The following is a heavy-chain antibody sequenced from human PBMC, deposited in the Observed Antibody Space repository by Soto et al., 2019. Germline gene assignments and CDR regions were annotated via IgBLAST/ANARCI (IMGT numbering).Heavy chain of an antibody. CDR3: AKDGPSIIVSKAFDI. V-gene: IGHV3-23*01. Sequence: PWGSLRVSCASSVFTFSSYAMSWVRQAPGMGLDWVSAISVSGGSTYYADSVKGRFTISRDNSKNTLYLQMNSLRAEDTAVYYCAKDGPSIIVSKAFDIWGQGTMVTVSS. CDR2: ISVSGGST. CDR1: VFTFSSYA. D-gene: IGHD3-22*01. J-gene: IGHJ3*02.